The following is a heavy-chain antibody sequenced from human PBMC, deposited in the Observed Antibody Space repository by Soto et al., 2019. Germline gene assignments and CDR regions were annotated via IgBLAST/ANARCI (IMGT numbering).Heavy chain of an antibody. J-gene: IGHJ6*03. CDR2: IKQDGSEK. Sequence: GGSLRLSCAASGFTFSSYWMSWVRQAPGKGLEWVANIKQDGSEKYYVDSVKGRFTISRDNAKNSLYLQMNSLRAEDTAVYYCARETGKWTYYYYYMDVWGKGTTVTVSS. V-gene: IGHV3-7*01. D-gene: IGHD3-9*01. CDR3: ARETGKWTYYYYYMDV. CDR1: GFTFSSYW.